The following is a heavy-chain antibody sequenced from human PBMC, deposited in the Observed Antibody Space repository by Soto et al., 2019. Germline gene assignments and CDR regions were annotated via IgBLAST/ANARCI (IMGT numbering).Heavy chain of an antibody. CDR2: IYYSGST. CDR1: GGSISSYY. CDR3: AIEREGIAAARRRSLDP. D-gene: IGHD6-13*01. V-gene: IGHV4-59*01. J-gene: IGHJ5*02. Sequence: SETLSLTCTVSGGSISSYYWSWIRQPPGKGLEWIGYIYYSGSTNYNPSLKSRVTISVDTSKNQFSLKLSSVTAADTAVYYCAIEREGIAAARRRSLDPCGPGTRVTVS.